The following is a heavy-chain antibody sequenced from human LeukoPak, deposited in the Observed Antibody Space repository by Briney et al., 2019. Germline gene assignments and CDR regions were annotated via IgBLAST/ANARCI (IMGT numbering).Heavy chain of an antibody. Sequence: SETLSLTSTVSGGSISSNDYYWDWIRQPPGMGLEYIGSIYYSGSTYYNPSLKSRVTISVDTSKNQFSLKLSSVTAADTAVYYCARHRGSSSLFDYWGQGTLVTVSS. CDR2: IYYSGST. CDR3: ARHRGSSSLFDY. V-gene: IGHV4-39*01. J-gene: IGHJ4*02. CDR1: GGSISSNDYY. D-gene: IGHD6-6*01.